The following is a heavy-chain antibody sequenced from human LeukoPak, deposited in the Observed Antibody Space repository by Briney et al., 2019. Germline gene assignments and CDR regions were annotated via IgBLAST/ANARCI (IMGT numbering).Heavy chain of an antibody. CDR2: IYSGGST. V-gene: IGHV3-66*04. D-gene: IGHD3-22*01. J-gene: IGHJ4*02. CDR1: GFTVSSNY. Sequence: PGGSLTLSCAASGFTVSSNYMSWVRQAPGKGLEWVSVIYSGGSTYYADSVKGRFTISRDNSKNTLYLQMNSLRAEDTAVYYCARLRYYDSSGYYYYFDYWGQGTLVTVSS. CDR3: ARLRYYDSSGYYYYFDY.